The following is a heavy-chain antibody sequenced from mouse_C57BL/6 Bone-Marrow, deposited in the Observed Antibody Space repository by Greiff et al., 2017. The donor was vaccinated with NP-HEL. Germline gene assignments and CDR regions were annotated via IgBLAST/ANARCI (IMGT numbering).Heavy chain of an antibody. V-gene: IGHV1-18*01. Sequence: VQLQQFGPELVKPGASVKIPCKASGYTFTDYNMDWVKQSHGKSLEWIGDIDPNNGGTIYNQKFKGKATLTVDKSSSTAYMELRSLTSEDTAVYYCARPLYYYGSSYWYFDVWGTGTTVTVSS. J-gene: IGHJ1*03. D-gene: IGHD1-1*01. CDR2: IDPNNGGT. CDR3: ARPLYYYGSSYWYFDV. CDR1: GYTFTDYN.